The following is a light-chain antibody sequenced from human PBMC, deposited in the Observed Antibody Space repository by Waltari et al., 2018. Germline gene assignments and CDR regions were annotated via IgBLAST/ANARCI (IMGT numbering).Light chain of an antibody. Sequence: QSVLTQPPSVSGTPGQRVTISCSGSASNIGNNLVNWYQQFPGKAPKRLIYRSDQRPAGAPDRFSGSKSGTSASLAISGLQSEDEADYYCAAWDDSLNGRWVFGGGTKVTVL. J-gene: IGLJ3*02. CDR1: ASNIGNNL. CDR2: RSD. CDR3: AAWDDSLNGRWV. V-gene: IGLV1-44*01.